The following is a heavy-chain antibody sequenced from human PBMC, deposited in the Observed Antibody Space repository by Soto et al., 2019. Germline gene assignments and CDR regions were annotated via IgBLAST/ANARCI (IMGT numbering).Heavy chain of an antibody. Sequence: ASVKVSCKASGYTFTSYDINWVRQATGQGLEWMGWMNPNSGNTGYAQKFQGRVTITADESTSTAYMELSSLRSEDTAVYYCARGLSDGTVDYFDYWGQGTLVTVSS. CDR1: GYTFTSYD. CDR2: MNPNSGNT. J-gene: IGHJ4*02. D-gene: IGHD3-16*02. CDR3: ARGLSDGTVDYFDY. V-gene: IGHV1-8*01.